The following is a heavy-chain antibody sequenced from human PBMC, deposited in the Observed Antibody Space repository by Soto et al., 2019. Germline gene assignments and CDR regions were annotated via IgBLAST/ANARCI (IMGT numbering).Heavy chain of an antibody. J-gene: IGHJ4*02. Sequence: SETLSLTCTVSGNSISSSTYYWGWIRQPPGKGLEWIGSIYYRGSTNYSPSFQGHVTISADKSISTAYLQWSSLKASDTAMYYCARHMTTVTSFDYWGQGTLVTVSS. CDR1: GNSISSSTYY. CDR2: IYYRGST. CDR3: ARHMTTVTSFDY. D-gene: IGHD4-17*01. V-gene: IGHV4-39*07.